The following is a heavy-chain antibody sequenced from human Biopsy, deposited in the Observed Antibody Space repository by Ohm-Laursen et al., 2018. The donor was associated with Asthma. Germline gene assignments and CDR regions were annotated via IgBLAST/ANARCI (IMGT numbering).Heavy chain of an antibody. CDR3: AGFCSGGNCPDH. Sequence: SETLSLTCTVSGVSIRSYYWTWIRQPPGKGLEWIGNIHYSGSTYSNPSLKSRVTISVDTSKNQFSLILSSVTAADTAVYYCAGFCSGGNCPDHWGQGTLVTVSS. CDR1: GVSIRSYY. J-gene: IGHJ4*02. D-gene: IGHD2-15*01. CDR2: IHYSGST. V-gene: IGHV4-59*12.